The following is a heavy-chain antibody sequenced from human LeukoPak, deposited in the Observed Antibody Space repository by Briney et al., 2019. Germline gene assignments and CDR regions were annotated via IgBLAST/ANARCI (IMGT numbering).Heavy chain of an antibody. Sequence: SETLSLTCTVSGGSISSSSYYWGWIRQPPGKGLEWIGSIYYSGSTYYNPSLKSRVTISVDTSKNQFSLKLSSVTAADTAVYCCARLGSYYDFWSGPDYPYYFDYWGQGTLVTVSS. CDR1: GGSISSSSYY. CDR3: ARLGSYYDFWSGPDYPYYFDY. J-gene: IGHJ4*02. D-gene: IGHD3-3*01. CDR2: IYYSGST. V-gene: IGHV4-39*01.